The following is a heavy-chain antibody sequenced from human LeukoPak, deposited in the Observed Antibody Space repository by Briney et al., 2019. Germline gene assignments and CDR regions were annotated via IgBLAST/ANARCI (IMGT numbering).Heavy chain of an antibody. Sequence: GASVKVSCKASGYTFTDSYMHWVRQAPGQGLEWMGWINPNSGGTNFAQKFQGRVAMTRDTSISTAYLELGSLRSDDTAVYFCARARWQLVPYFDSWGQGTLVTVSS. CDR1: GYTFTDSY. CDR2: INPNSGGT. CDR3: ARARWQLVPYFDS. J-gene: IGHJ4*02. V-gene: IGHV1-2*02. D-gene: IGHD6-6*01.